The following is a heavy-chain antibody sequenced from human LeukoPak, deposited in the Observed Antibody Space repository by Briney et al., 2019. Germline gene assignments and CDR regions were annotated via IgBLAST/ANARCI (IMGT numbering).Heavy chain of an antibody. D-gene: IGHD6-19*01. J-gene: IGHJ4*02. CDR3: AKEGLAAFDY. Sequence: GGSLRLSCAASGFTFSSYSMNWVRQAPGRGPEWVSSISGSGGGTFYAGSVKGRFTISRDNSKNTLYLQMKRLTVEDTAVYYCAKEGLAAFDYWGQGTLVTVSS. CDR2: ISGSGGGT. V-gene: IGHV3-23*01. CDR1: GFTFSSYS.